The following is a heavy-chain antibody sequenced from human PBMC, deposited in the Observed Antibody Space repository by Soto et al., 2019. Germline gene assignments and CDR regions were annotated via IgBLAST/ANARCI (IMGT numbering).Heavy chain of an antibody. J-gene: IGHJ5*02. CDR3: ARDCSSTSCYRWFDP. D-gene: IGHD2-2*01. Sequence: SVKVSCKASGGTFSSYAISWVRQAPGQGLEWMGGIIPILGTANYAQKFQGRVTITADESTSTAYMELSSLRSEDTAVYYCARDCSSTSCYRWFDPWGQGTLVTVSS. CDR2: IIPILGTA. CDR1: GGTFSSYA. V-gene: IGHV1-69*13.